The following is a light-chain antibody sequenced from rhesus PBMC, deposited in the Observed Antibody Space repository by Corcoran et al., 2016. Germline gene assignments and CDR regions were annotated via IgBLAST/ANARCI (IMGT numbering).Light chain of an antibody. CDR2: EVS. CDR3: MQALEFPSLT. Sequence: DIVMTQTPLSLPVTPGEPASTSCRSSQSHLASEDGNTYFDWYLQKPGQSPQLLIYEVSNRAHGVPNRFSGSGSDTDFTLKVSRVESVDVGVYYCMQALEFPSLTFGGGTKVEIK. V-gene: IGKV2-104*02. J-gene: IGKJ4*01. CDR1: QSHLASEDGNTY.